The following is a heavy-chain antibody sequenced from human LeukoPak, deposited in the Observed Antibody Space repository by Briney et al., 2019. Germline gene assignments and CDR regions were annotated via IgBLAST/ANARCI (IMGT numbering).Heavy chain of an antibody. J-gene: IGHJ4*02. CDR3: AKVPHSWGLFDS. CDR2: IRYDGSNK. Sequence: GGSLRLSCAASGFTFSSFGIHWVRQAPGKGLEWVAFIRYDGSNKYYADSVKGRFTISRDNPKNTLYLQMNSLRAEDTAVYYCAKVPHSWGLFDSWGQGTLVTVSS. V-gene: IGHV3-30*02. D-gene: IGHD3-16*01. CDR1: GFTFSSFG.